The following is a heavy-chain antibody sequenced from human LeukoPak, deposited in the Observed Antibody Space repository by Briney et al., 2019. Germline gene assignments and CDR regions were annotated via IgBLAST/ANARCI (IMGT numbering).Heavy chain of an antibody. J-gene: IGHJ4*02. CDR3: ARGPNCSSTSCYRAFDY. V-gene: IGHV4-34*01. Sequence: SETLSLTCAVYGGSFSGYYWSWIRQPPGKGLEWIGKINHSGSTNYNPSLKSRVTISVDTSKNQFSLKLSSVTAADTAVYYCARGPNCSSTSCYRAFDYWGQGTLVTVSS. D-gene: IGHD2-2*01. CDR2: INHSGST. CDR1: GGSFSGYY.